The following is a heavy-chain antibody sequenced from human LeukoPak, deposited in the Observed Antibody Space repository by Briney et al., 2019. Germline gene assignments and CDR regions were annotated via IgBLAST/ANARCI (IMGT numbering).Heavy chain of an antibody. CDR3: ARGARRPAGWFDP. CDR1: GDSISRSGYY. D-gene: IGHD6-13*01. Sequence: SETLSLTCSVSGDSISRSGYYWGWIRQPPGQGLEWLGTVDYSGNTYYNPSLKSRVTISKDTSKNHFSLKLSSVTAADTAVYYCARGARRPAGWFDPWGQGTLVTVSS. CDR2: VDYSGNT. V-gene: IGHV4-39*02. J-gene: IGHJ5*02.